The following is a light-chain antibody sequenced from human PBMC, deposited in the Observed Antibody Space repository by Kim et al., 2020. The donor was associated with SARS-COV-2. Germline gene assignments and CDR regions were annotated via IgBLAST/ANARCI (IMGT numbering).Light chain of an antibody. J-gene: IGKJ1*01. Sequence: EIVMTQSAATLSVSPGERVTLSCRASQSIKNNLVWYQQKPGRAPTVIIYDASIRAMGIPARFSGSGSGTDFTLSITSLQSEDFAVYYCQQYENWPRTFGQGTKVDIK. CDR1: QSIKNN. CDR2: DAS. CDR3: QQYENWPRT. V-gene: IGKV3-15*01.